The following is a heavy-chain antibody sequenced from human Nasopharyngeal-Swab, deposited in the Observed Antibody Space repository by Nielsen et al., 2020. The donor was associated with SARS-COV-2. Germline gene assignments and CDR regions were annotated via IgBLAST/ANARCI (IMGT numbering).Heavy chain of an antibody. CDR2: IYYSGST. CDR3: ARGGAGYYYYMDD. J-gene: IGHJ6*03. CDR1: GGSISSGDYY. D-gene: IGHD3-16*01. Sequence: SETLSLTCTVSGGSISSGDYYWSWIRQPPGKGLERIGYIYYSGSTYYNPSLKSRVTISVDTSKNQFSMKLSSVTAADTAVYYCARGGAGYYYYMDDWGKGTTVTVSS. V-gene: IGHV4-30-4*01.